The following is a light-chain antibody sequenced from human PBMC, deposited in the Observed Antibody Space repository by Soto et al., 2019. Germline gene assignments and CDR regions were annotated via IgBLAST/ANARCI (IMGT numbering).Light chain of an antibody. CDR1: SSDVGNY. CDR3: TSYTSSSSPYV. CDR2: DVS. Sequence: QSALTQPASVSGSPGQSIAISCTGTSSDVGNYVSWYQQHPDKAPRPIIYDVSNRPSGVSDRFSGSKSGNTASLTISGLQAEDEADYYCTSYTSSSSPYVFGAGTKLTVL. V-gene: IGLV2-14*03. J-gene: IGLJ1*01.